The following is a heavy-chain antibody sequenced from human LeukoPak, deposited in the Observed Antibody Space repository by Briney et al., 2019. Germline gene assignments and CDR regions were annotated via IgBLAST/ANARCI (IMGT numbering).Heavy chain of an antibody. D-gene: IGHD1-26*01. CDR2: IKSKTDGGTT. J-gene: IGHJ4*02. CDR3: TTFHSGNYGEDY. CDR1: GFTFSNAW. V-gene: IGHV3-15*01. Sequence: GGSLRLSCAASGFTFSNAWMTWVRQAPGKGLEWVGRIKSKTDGGTTDYAAPVKGRFTISRDDSKNTLSLQMNSLKSEDTAVYYCTTFHSGNYGEDYWGRGTLVTVSS.